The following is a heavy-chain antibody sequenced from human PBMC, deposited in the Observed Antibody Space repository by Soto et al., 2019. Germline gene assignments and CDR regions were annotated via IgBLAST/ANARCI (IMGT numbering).Heavy chain of an antibody. CDR1: GFTFSSYS. CDR2: ISSSGGST. V-gene: IGHV3-21*04. CDR3: AKVLGRGSYYYGMDV. Sequence: EVQLVESGGGLVKPGGSLRLSCAASGFTFSSYSMNWVRQAPGKGLEWVSSISSSGGSTYYADSVKGRFTISRDNAKNTLYLQMNSLSAEDTAVYYCAKVLGRGSYYYGMDVWGQGTTVTVSS. J-gene: IGHJ6*02. D-gene: IGHD1-26*01.